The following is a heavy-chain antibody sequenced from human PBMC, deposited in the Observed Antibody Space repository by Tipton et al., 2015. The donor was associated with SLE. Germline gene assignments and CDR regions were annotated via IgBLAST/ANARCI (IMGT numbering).Heavy chain of an antibody. CDR3: TTVIKEGIIIGGDYYGLDV. CDR2: IKSESDGGTT. CDR1: GFTFSKAW. V-gene: IGHV3-15*01. Sequence: GSLRLSCAASGFTFSKAWMSWVRQAPGKGLESIGRIKSESDGGTTEYAAPVKGRLTISRDDSKNTLYLHINSLKSEDTAVYYCTTVIKEGIIIGGDYYGLDVWGHGTTVTVSS. D-gene: IGHD3-16*02. J-gene: IGHJ6*02.